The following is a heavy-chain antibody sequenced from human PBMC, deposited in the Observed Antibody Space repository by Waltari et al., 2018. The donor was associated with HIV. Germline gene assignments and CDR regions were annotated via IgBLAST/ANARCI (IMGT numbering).Heavy chain of an antibody. CDR3: ARGGGSFSNGVCYLMYTDMALLTP. Sequence: QVQLMQSGAEVRKPGASVTVSCRASGYTFNTYGITWGRQAPGQGLEWMGWRGRMRAHRGNTDDSKKFEGRVSTTTHSSTGTAYLEMRRRSTDATAVDYCARGGGSFSNGVCYLMYTDMALLTPGGQGSLVT. CDR2: MRAHRGNT. D-gene: IGHD2-8*01. CDR1: GYTFNTYG. J-gene: IGHJ5*02. V-gene: IGHV1-18*01.